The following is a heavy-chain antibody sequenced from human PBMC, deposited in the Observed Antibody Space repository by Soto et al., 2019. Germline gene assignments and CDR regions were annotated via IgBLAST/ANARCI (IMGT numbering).Heavy chain of an antibody. CDR2: IYHSGST. J-gene: IGHJ4*02. Sequence: PSETLSLTCAVSGGSISSGGYSWSWIRQPPGKGLEWIGYIYHSGSTYYNPSLKSRVTISVDRSKNQFSLKRSSVTAADTAVYYCARGLMVYATLDYWGQGTLVTVSS. V-gene: IGHV4-30-2*01. CDR3: ARGLMVYATLDY. D-gene: IGHD2-8*01. CDR1: GGSISSGGYS.